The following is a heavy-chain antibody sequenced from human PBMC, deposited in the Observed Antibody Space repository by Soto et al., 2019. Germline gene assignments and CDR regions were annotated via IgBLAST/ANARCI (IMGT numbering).Heavy chain of an antibody. J-gene: IGHJ4*02. Sequence: SETLSLTCTVSGGSVSSGSYYWSWIRQPPGKGLEWIGYIYYSGSTNYNPSLKSRVTISVDTSKNQFSLKLSSVTAADTAVYYYAREPAIFGVVTEYYFDYWGQGALVTVSS. D-gene: IGHD3-3*01. V-gene: IGHV4-61*01. CDR3: AREPAIFGVVTEYYFDY. CDR1: GGSVSSGSYY. CDR2: IYYSGST.